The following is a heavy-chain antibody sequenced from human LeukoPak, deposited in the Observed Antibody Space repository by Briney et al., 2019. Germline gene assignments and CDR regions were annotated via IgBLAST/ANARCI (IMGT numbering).Heavy chain of an antibody. D-gene: IGHD1-26*01. V-gene: IGHV1-69*05. CDR1: GGTFSSYA. J-gene: IGHJ4*02. CDR3: ARDRGVGATGVYYFDY. Sequence: SVKVSCKASGGTFSSYAISWVRQAPGQGLEWMGRIIPIFGTANYAQKFQGRVTITTDESTSTAYMELSSLRSEDAAVYYCARDRGVGATGVYYFDYWGQGTLVTVSS. CDR2: IIPIFGTA.